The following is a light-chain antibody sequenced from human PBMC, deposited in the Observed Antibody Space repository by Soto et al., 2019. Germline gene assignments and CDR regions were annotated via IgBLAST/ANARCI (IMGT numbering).Light chain of an antibody. Sequence: EIVLTQSPSTLSLSPGERATLSCRASQSVSSSYLSWYQQKPGQAPRLLIYGASIRATGIPARFSGSGSWTEFTLTISSLQSEDFAVYYCQQYNTWPTITFGQGTRLEIK. V-gene: IGKV3-15*01. CDR1: QSVSSSY. CDR3: QQYNTWPTIT. J-gene: IGKJ5*01. CDR2: GAS.